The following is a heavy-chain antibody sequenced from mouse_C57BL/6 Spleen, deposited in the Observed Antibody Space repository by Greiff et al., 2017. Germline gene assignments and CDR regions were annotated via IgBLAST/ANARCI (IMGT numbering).Heavy chain of an antibody. CDR3: ARSGTAQYYFDY. V-gene: IGHV1-42*01. CDR2: INPSTGGT. D-gene: IGHD3-2*02. CDR1: GYSFTGYY. Sequence: EVQRVESGPELVKPGASVKISCKASGYSFTGYYMNWVKQSPEKSLEWIGEINPSTGGTTYNQKFKAKATLTVDKSSSTAYMQLKSLTSEDSAVYYCARSGTAQYYFDYWGQGTTLTVSS. J-gene: IGHJ2*01.